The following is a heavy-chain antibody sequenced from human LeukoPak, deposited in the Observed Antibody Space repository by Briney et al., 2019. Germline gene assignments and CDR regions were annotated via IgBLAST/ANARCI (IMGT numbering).Heavy chain of an antibody. D-gene: IGHD4-23*01. J-gene: IGHJ4*02. Sequence: GGSLRLSCTASGFSFSTYSMNWVRQAPGKGLEWVSYIVGSSSNIYYADSVKGRFTISRDNAKNSLYLQMDSLRAEDTAVYYCAPDGPKTPPFHYWVREPLLAVPS. CDR3: APDGPKTPPFHY. CDR2: IVGSSSNI. V-gene: IGHV3-48*04. CDR1: GFSFSTYS.